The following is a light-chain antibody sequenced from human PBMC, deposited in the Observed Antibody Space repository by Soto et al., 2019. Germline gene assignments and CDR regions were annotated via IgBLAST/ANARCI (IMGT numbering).Light chain of an antibody. Sequence: QSALTQPRSVSGSPGQSVTISCTGTSSDVGGYNYVSWYQQHPGKAPKLMIYDVSKRPSGVPDRFSGSKSGNTASLTISGLQAEDEADYYCCSYAGSYIVFGNGTKLTVL. CDR2: DVS. V-gene: IGLV2-11*01. CDR1: SSDVGGYNY. CDR3: CSYAGSYIV. J-gene: IGLJ1*01.